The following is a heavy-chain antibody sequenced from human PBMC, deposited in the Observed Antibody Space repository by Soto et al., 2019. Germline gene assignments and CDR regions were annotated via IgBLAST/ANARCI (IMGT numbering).Heavy chain of an antibody. V-gene: IGHV4-34*01. CDR1: GGSFSGYY. J-gene: IGHJ6*03. D-gene: IGHD2-2*01. CDR2: INHSGST. CDR3: ARFVVVPAAMGYYYYYYMDV. Sequence: SETLSLTCAVYGGSFSGYYWSWIRQPPGKGLEWIGEINHSGSTNYNPSLKSRVTISVDTSKNQFSLKLSSVTAADTAVYYCARFVVVPAAMGYYYYYYMDVWGKGTTVTVSS.